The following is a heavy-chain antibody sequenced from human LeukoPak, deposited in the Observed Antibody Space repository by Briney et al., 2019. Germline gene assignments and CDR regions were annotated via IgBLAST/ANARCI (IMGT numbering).Heavy chain of an antibody. CDR2: IYYSGST. CDR1: GGSISSYY. CDR3: ARSMRSSLIRHYYDSSGYRRGAFDI. V-gene: IGHV4-59*08. J-gene: IGHJ3*02. Sequence: SETLSLTCTVSGGSISSYYWSWIRQPPGKGLEWIGYIYYSGSTNYNPSLKSRVTISVDTPKNQFSLKLSSVTAADTAVYYCARSMRSSLIRHYYDSSGYRRGAFDIWGQGTMVTVSS. D-gene: IGHD3-22*01.